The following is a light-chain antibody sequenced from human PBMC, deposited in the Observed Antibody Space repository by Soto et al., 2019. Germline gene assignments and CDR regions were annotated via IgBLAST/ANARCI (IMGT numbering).Light chain of an antibody. CDR1: SSDVGGYSY. CDR2: DVS. Sequence: QPVLTQPASVSGSPGQSITISCTGTSSDVGGYSYVSWFQQHPGKVPKLMIYDVSNRPSGVSNRFSGSKSGNTASLTISGLQAEDEADYYCSSYTGNNNYVFGSGTKLTVL. CDR3: SSYTGNNNYV. V-gene: IGLV2-14*01. J-gene: IGLJ1*01.